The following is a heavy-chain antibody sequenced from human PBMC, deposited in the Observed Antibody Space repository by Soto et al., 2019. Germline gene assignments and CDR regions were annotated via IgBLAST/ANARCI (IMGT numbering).Heavy chain of an antibody. V-gene: IGHV1-69*13. J-gene: IGHJ4*02. Sequence: ASVKVSCKASGGTFSSYAISWVRQAPGQGLEWMGGIIPIFGTANYAQKFQGRVTITADESTSTAYMELSSLRSEDTAVYYCARVESPYYYDSSGYPPGYFDYWGQGTLVTVSS. CDR2: IIPIFGTA. CDR1: GGTFSSYA. CDR3: ARVESPYYYDSSGYPPGYFDY. D-gene: IGHD3-22*01.